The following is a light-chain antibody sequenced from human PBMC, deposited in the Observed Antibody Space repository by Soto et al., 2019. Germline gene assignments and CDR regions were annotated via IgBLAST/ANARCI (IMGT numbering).Light chain of an antibody. J-gene: IGKJ2*01. V-gene: IGKV1-5*03. CDR1: QSISSW. CDR3: QQYSPYSYT. Sequence: EIQMTQSPSTLSSSVGDRATISCRASQSISSWLAWFQQKPGKAPKLLIYKASNRQSGLPSRFSGSESGTEFNLTISSLQPDDFATYYCQQYSPYSYTFGQGTKLEIK. CDR2: KAS.